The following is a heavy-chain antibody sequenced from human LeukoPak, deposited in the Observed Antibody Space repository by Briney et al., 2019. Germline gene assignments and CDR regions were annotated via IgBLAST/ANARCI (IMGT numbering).Heavy chain of an antibody. CDR1: GYTFTGYY. Sequence: GASVKVSCKASGYTFTGYYMHWVRQAPGQGLEWMGWINPNSGGTGYAQKFQGRVTMTRNTSISTAYMELSSLRSEDTAVYYCARGPGSLRFLEWLSRRHDAFDIWGQGTMVTVSS. J-gene: IGHJ3*02. V-gene: IGHV1-8*02. CDR3: ARGPGSLRFLEWLSRRHDAFDI. D-gene: IGHD3-3*01. CDR2: INPNSGGT.